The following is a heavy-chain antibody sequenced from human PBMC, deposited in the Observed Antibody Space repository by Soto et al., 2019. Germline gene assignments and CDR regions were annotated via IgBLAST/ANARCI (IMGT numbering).Heavy chain of an antibody. CDR1: GYSFTSYW. J-gene: IGHJ6*02. Sequence: GESLKISCKGSGYSFTSYWISWVRQMPGKGLEWMGRIDPSDSYTNYSPSFQGHVTISADKSISTAYLQWSSLKASDTAMYYCARLGADAQNYYDSSGYPDSVWGQGTTVTVSS. V-gene: IGHV5-10-1*01. CDR2: IDPSDSYT. D-gene: IGHD3-22*01. CDR3: ARLGADAQNYYDSSGYPDSV.